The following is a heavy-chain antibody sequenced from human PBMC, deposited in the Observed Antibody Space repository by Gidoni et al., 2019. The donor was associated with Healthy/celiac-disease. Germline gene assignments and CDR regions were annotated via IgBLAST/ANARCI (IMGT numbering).Heavy chain of an antibody. CDR3: ARLLASGSYYEVAFDI. Sequence: QLQLQESGPGLVKPSETLSLTCTVPGGSISSSSYDWGWIRQPPGKGLEWIGSIYSSGSTYYNPSLKSRVTISVDTSKNQFSLKLSSVTAADTAVYYCARLLASGSYYEVAFDIWGQGTLVTVSS. J-gene: IGHJ3*02. V-gene: IGHV4-39*01. D-gene: IGHD1-26*01. CDR1: GGSISSSSYD. CDR2: IYSSGST.